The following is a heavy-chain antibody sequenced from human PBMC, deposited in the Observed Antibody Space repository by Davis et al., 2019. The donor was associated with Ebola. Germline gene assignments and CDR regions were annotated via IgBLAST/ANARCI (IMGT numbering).Heavy chain of an antibody. Sequence: SETLSLTCTVSGGPISSYYWSWIRQPPGKGLEWIGYIYYSGSTNYNPSLKSRVTISVDTSKNQFSLKLSSVTAADTAVYYCARDLMDYDSSGYYYYGMDVWGQGTTVTVSS. V-gene: IGHV4-59*01. CDR3: ARDLMDYDSSGYYYYGMDV. CDR2: IYYSGST. D-gene: IGHD3-22*01. J-gene: IGHJ6*02. CDR1: GGPISSYY.